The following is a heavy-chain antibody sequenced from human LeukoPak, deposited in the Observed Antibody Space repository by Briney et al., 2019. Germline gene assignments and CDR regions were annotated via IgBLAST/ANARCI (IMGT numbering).Heavy chain of an antibody. CDR1: GYTFTGYY. Sequence: ASVKVSCKASGYTFTGYYMHWVRQAPGQGLEWMGRINPNSGGTNYAQKFQGRVTMTRDTSISTAYMELSRLRSDDTAVYYCASRYSRSYLAGQTRDYWGQGTLVTVSS. D-gene: IGHD1-26*01. V-gene: IGHV1-2*06. J-gene: IGHJ4*02. CDR2: INPNSGGT. CDR3: ASRYSRSYLAGQTRDY.